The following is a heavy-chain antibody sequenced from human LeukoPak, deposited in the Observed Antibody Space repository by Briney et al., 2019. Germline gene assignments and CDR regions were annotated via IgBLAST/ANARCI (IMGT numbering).Heavy chain of an antibody. V-gene: IGHV3-33*01. J-gene: IGHJ3*02. Sequence: GGSLRLSCAASGFNFFTYGMHWVRQAPGKGLEWVAVIWYDGSNKYYADSVKGRFTISRDNSKSTLSLQMNSLRAEDAAVYYCARDRFYAFDIWGQGTMVTVSS. CDR2: IWYDGSNK. CDR3: ARDRFYAFDI. CDR1: GFNFFTYG.